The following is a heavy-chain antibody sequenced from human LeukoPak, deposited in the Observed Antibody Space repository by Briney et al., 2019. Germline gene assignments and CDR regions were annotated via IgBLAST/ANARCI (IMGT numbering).Heavy chain of an antibody. V-gene: IGHV4-59*01. J-gene: IGHJ4*02. CDR2: IYYSGST. D-gene: IGHD3-10*01. Sequence: SETLSLTCTVSGGSISSYYWSWIRQPPGKGLEWIGYIYYSGSTNYNPSLKSRVTISVDTSKNQFSLKLSSVTAADTAVYYCAGQLVTYYYGSGSCYFDYWGQGTLVTVSS. CDR1: GGSISSYY. CDR3: AGQLVTYYYGSGSCYFDY.